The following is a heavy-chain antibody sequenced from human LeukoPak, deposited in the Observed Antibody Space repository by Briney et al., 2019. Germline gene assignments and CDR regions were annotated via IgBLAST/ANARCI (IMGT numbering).Heavy chain of an antibody. J-gene: IGHJ4*02. CDR2: IYYSGST. V-gene: IGHV4-59*08. CDR3: ARHRGMYSSSHFDY. D-gene: IGHD6-6*01. CDR1: GGSISSYY. Sequence: NPSETLSLTCTVSGGSISSYYWSWIRQPPGKGLEWIGCIYYSGSTNYNPSLKSRVTISVDTSKNQLSLKLSSVTAADTAVYYCARHRGMYSSSHFDYWGQGTLVTVSS.